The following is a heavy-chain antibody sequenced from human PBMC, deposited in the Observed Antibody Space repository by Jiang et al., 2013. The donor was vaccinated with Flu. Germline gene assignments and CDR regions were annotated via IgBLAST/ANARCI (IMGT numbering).Heavy chain of an antibody. CDR1: GGSITSNDYY. V-gene: IGHV4-39*07. Sequence: LLKPSETLSLTCTVSGGSITSNDYYWVWIRQPPGGGWSGLGVSIIWGHLLQPSLKSRVTLSVDTSKNHFSLKLRFVTAADTAVYYCARAEKYSGFELPYFVYWGQGILVTVSS. D-gene: IGHD5-12*01. J-gene: IGHJ4*02. CDR2: SIIWGH. CDR3: ARAEKYSGFELPYFVY.